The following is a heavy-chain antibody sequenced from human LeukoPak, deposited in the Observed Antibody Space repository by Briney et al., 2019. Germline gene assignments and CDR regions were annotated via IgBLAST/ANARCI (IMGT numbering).Heavy chain of an antibody. J-gene: IGHJ4*02. V-gene: IGHV4-39*07. CDR3: ARDEYAYGGRTHPYFFDY. Sequence: GSLRLSCAASGFTFSSYAMSWVRQPPGKGLEWIGSIYYSGNTYYNPSLKSRITISVDTSKNQFSLKLSSVTAADAAVYYCARDEYAYGGRTHPYFFDYWGQGTLVTVSS. CDR1: GFTFSSYA. D-gene: IGHD3-10*01. CDR2: IYYSGNT.